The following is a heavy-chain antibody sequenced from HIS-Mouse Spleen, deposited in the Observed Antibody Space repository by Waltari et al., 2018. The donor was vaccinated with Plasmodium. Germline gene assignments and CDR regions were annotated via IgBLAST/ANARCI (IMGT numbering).Heavy chain of an antibody. D-gene: IGHD5-12*01. CDR3: ARVGRGYSGYDSVVVGY. CDR1: GGSISSRSYY. CDR2: IYYSGST. J-gene: IGHJ4*02. Sequence: QLQLQESGPGLVKPSETLSLTCTVSGGSISSRSYYWGGIRQPPGKGLEWIGSIYYSGSTYYNPSLKSRVTISVDTSKNQFSLKLSSVTAADTAVYYCARVGRGYSGYDSVVVGYWGQGTLVTVSS. V-gene: IGHV4-39*07.